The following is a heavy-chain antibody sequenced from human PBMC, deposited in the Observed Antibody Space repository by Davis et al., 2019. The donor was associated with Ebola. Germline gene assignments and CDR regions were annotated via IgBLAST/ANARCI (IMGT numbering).Heavy chain of an antibody. CDR3: ARRYYYGSGSYLDY. J-gene: IGHJ4*02. CDR2: IYTGDSDT. CDR1: GNSFTSHW. V-gene: IGHV5-51*01. D-gene: IGHD3-10*01. Sequence: PGGSLRLSCKDSGNSFTSHWIGWVRQMPGKGLDWMGIIYTGDSDTRYSPSFRGQVTISADKSMKTAFLQWSSLKASDTAMYYCARRYYYGSGSYLDYWGQGTLVSVSS.